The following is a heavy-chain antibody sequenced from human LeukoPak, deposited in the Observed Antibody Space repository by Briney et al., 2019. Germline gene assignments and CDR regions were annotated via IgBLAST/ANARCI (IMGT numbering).Heavy chain of an antibody. Sequence: PSETLSLTCTVSGVSISSSNSYWGWIRQPPGKGLEWIGSIYYSGSTYYNPSLKSRVTISVDTSKNQFSLKLSSVTAADTAVFYCARPKQYDFLTEPFDIWGQGTMVTVSS. CDR2: IYYSGST. J-gene: IGHJ3*02. D-gene: IGHD3-9*01. V-gene: IGHV4-39*01. CDR3: ARPKQYDFLTEPFDI. CDR1: GVSISSSNSY.